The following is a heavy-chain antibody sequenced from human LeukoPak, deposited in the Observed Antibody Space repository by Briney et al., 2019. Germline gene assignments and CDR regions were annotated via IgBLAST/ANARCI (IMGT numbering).Heavy chain of an antibody. J-gene: IGHJ3*02. CDR1: GGSISSGGYS. Sequence: SETLSLTCTVSGGSISSGGYSWSWIRQHPGKGLEWIGYIYYSGSTYYNPSLKSRVTISVDTSKNQFSLKLSSVTAADTAVYYCARYDSSGYYDRTFDIWGQGTMVTVSS. CDR2: IYYSGST. CDR3: ARYDSSGYYDRTFDI. V-gene: IGHV4-31*03. D-gene: IGHD3-22*01.